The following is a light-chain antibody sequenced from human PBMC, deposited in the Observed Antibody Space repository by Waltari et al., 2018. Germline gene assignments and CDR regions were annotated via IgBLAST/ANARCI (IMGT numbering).Light chain of an antibody. CDR2: DVY. CDR3: SSYTSTSTLWV. V-gene: IGLV2-14*03. Sequence: QSALTQPASVSGSPGQSITISCTGTTSDVDAYNYVSWYQQFPGKAPKLIIYDVYNRPSVVSTRFSVSKSGATASLTISGLQADDEAEYWCSSYTSTSTLWVFGGGTKLTV. CDR1: TSDVDAYNY. J-gene: IGLJ3*02.